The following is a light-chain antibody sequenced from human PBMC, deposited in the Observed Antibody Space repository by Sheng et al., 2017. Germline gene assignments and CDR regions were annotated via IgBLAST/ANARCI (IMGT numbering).Light chain of an antibody. CDR3: QQYDSYWT. CDR1: QSISNW. V-gene: IGKV1-5*03. J-gene: IGKJ1*01. Sequence: DIQMTQSPSTLSASVGDRVTITCRASQSISNWLAWFQQKPGKAPKLLIYKASSLGNGVPSRFSGSGSGTEFTLTISSLQPDDFATYYCQQYDSYWTFCPGTKVEIK. CDR2: KAS.